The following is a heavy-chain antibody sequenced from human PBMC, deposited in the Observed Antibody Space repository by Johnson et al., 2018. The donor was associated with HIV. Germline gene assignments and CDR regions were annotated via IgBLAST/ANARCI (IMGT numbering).Heavy chain of an antibody. CDR3: ACCESDSSGRGAFDI. Sequence: QVQLVESGGGVVQPGRSLRLSCAASGFTFSSYAMHWVRQAPGKGLEWVAVISYDGSNKSYADSVKGRFTISRDNSKNTLYLQMNSLRAEDTAVYYCACCESDSSGRGAFDIWGQGTMVTVSS. CDR1: GFTFSSYA. D-gene: IGHD3-22*01. V-gene: IGHV3-30-3*01. CDR2: ISYDGSNK. J-gene: IGHJ3*02.